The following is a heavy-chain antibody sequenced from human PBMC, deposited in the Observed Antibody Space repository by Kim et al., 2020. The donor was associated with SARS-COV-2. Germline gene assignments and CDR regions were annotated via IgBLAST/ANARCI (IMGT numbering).Heavy chain of an antibody. V-gene: IGHV3-30*04. CDR2: ISYDGSNK. Sequence: GGSLRLSCAASGFTFSSYAMHWVRQAPGKGLEWVAVISYDGSNKYYVDSVKGRFTISRDNSKNTLYLQMNSLRAEDTAVYYCARGLFRALQPQRKYYYYGMDVWGQLTTVTVSS. D-gene: IGHD4-4*01. J-gene: IGHJ6*02. CDR1: GFTFSSYA. CDR3: ARGLFRALQPQRKYYYYGMDV.